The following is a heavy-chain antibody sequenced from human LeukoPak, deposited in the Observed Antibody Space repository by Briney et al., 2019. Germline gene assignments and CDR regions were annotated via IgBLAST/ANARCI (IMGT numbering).Heavy chain of an antibody. Sequence: GGSLRVSCAASGFMFNRHVMHWVRLPPGKGLDWVAFISSGGSETYYADSVKGRFTISRDNSKNTLFLQMNSLRTEDTGVYYCAKSGGRNDFNYWGQGTLVTVSS. D-gene: IGHD1-1*01. CDR1: GFMFNRHV. V-gene: IGHV3-30*02. J-gene: IGHJ4*02. CDR3: AKSGGRNDFNY. CDR2: ISSGGSET.